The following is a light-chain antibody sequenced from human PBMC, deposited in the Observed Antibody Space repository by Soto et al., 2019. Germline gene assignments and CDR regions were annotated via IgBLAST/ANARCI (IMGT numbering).Light chain of an antibody. CDR3: KQYGSSPPLS. J-gene: IGKJ4*01. CDR1: QRVSDYY. Sequence: EIVLTQSPGTLSLSPGERATLSCRASQRVSDYYLAWYQQKPGQAPRLLIYGAFNRATGIPDTFSGSGSGTDFTLTISRLEPEDFAVYYCKQYGSSPPLSFGGGTKVEIK. V-gene: IGKV3-20*01. CDR2: GAF.